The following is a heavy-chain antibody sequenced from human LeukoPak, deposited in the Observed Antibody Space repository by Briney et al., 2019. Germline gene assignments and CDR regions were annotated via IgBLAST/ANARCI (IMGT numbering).Heavy chain of an antibody. CDR3: AGDENTGFDY. J-gene: IGHJ4*02. D-gene: IGHD4-17*01. Sequence: GGSLPLSCAASGFTFSSYNMNWVRQAPGKGLEWVSSISPSSTYIYYADSVKGRFTISRDNAKNSLYLQMNSLRAEDTAVYYCAGDENTGFDYWGQGTLVAVSS. V-gene: IGHV3-21*01. CDR2: ISPSSTYI. CDR1: GFTFSSYN.